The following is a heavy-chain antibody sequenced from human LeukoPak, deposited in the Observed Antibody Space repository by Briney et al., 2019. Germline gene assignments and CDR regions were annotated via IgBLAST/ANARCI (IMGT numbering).Heavy chain of an antibody. CDR3: ARFSSSWSNLPDY. V-gene: IGHV4-34*01. D-gene: IGHD6-13*01. J-gene: IGHJ4*02. Sequence: PSETLSLTCAVYGGSFSGYYWSWIRQPPGKGLEWIGEINHSGSTNYNPSLKSRVTISVDTSKNQFSLQLSSVTAADTAVYYCARFSSSWSNLPDYWGQGPLVTVSS. CDR1: GGSFSGYY. CDR2: INHSGST.